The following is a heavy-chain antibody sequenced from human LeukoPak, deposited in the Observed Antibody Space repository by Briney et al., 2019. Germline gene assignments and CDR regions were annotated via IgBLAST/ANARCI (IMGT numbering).Heavy chain of an antibody. CDR1: GFTFGGYV. CDR3: ARVVEPQTTVTTFGY. J-gene: IGHJ4*02. D-gene: IGHD4-17*01. V-gene: IGHV3-49*03. Sequence: GSLRLSCTASGFTFGGYVMSWFRQAPGKGLEWVGFIRSSGFGGTTEYAAPVKGRFTISRDDSRSIAYLQMNSLRAEDTAVYYCARVVEPQTTVTTFGYWGQGTLVTVSS. CDR2: IRSSGFGGTT.